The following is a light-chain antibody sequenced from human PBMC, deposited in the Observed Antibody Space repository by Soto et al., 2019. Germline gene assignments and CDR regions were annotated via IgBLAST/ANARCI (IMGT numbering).Light chain of an antibody. Sequence: ESVLTQSPATLSLSPGERATLSCRASPSVSNSLAWYQHKPGQAPRLLIYDASNRATGVPTRFSGSGSGTDFTLTISSLEPEDFATYYCQEYISYSFGQGTKVEIK. CDR3: QEYISYS. J-gene: IGKJ2*01. V-gene: IGKV3-11*01. CDR1: PSVSNS. CDR2: DAS.